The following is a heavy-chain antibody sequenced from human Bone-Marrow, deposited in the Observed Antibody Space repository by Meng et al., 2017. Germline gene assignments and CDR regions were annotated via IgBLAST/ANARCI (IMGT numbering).Heavy chain of an antibody. D-gene: IGHD6-13*01. CDR2: INPKSGDT. V-gene: IGHV1-2*06. Sequence: QGQLGQPGAEVKRPGASVKVSCKASVYTFPDYWLHWVRRAPGQGLEWMGRINPKSGDTHYAQRFQGRVTMTGDTSISTAYMELSGLRSDDTAMYYCARDEDISAAGKLFGDYWSQGTLVTVSS. CDR1: VYTFPDYW. CDR3: ARDEDISAAGKLFGDY. J-gene: IGHJ4*02.